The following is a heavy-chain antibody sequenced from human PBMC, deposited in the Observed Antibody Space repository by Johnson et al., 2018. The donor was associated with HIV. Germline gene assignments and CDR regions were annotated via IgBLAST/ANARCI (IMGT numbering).Heavy chain of an antibody. Sequence: VQLVESGGGLIQPGGSLRLSCAASGFTVSSYWMHWVRQGPGKGLVWVSRINSDGSSTRYADSVKGRFTISRDNSKNTLYLQMNSLRAEDTAVYYCPVDTEAFDIWGQGTMVTVSS. V-gene: IGHV3-74*02. CDR2: INSDGSST. CDR3: PVDTEAFDI. CDR1: GFTVSSYW. J-gene: IGHJ3*02. D-gene: IGHD4-23*01.